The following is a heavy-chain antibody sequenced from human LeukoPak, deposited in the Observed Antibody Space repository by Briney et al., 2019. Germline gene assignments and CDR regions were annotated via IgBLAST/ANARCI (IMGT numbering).Heavy chain of an antibody. CDR3: ARGLWPWGGGYNWFDP. D-gene: IGHD3-10*01. J-gene: IGHJ5*02. CDR1: GYTFTSYD. V-gene: IGHV1-8*01. Sequence: GASVKVSCKASGYTFTSYDINWVRQATGQGLEWMGWMNPNSGNTGYAQKFQGRVTMTRNTSISTAYMELSSLRSEDTAVYYCARGLWPWGGGYNWFDPWGRGTLVTVSS. CDR2: MNPNSGNT.